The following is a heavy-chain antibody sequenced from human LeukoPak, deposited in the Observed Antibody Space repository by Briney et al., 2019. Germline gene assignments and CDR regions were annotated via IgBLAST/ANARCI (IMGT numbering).Heavy chain of an antibody. J-gene: IGHJ4*02. V-gene: IGHV4-39*01. CDR1: GGSISSSSHY. CDR3: ARVRRITMVRGAYFDY. CDR2: IYYSGST. Sequence: SETLSLTCTVSGGSISSSSHYWGWIRQPPGKGLEWIGTIYYSGSTYYKPSLKSRVTISIDTSKNQFSLKLSSVTAADTAVYYCARVRRITMVRGAYFDYWGQGTLVTVSS. D-gene: IGHD3-10*01.